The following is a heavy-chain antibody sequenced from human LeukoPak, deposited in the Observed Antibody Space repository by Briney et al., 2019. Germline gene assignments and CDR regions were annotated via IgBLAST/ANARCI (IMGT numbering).Heavy chain of an antibody. Sequence: ASVKVSCKASGYTFTSYVINWVRQATGQGLEWMGWMNPNSGNTGYAQKFQGRVTMTRNTSISTAYMELSSLRSEDTAVYYCARGPTYYDFWSGYFPFDYWGQGTLVTVSS. CDR3: ARGPTYYDFWSGYFPFDY. CDR1: GYTFTSYV. J-gene: IGHJ4*02. V-gene: IGHV1-8*01. CDR2: MNPNSGNT. D-gene: IGHD3-3*01.